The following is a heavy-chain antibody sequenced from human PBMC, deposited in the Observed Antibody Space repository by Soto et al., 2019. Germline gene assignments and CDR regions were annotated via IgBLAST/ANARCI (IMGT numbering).Heavy chain of an antibody. CDR3: ARVASRYGSYYPPYFDY. CDR1: GGSVSSGSYY. CDR2: IYYSGST. D-gene: IGHD1-26*01. Sequence: QVQLQESGPGLVKPSETLSLTCTVSGGSVSSGSYYWSWIRQPPGKGLEWIGYIYYSGSTNYNPSRKIRVTIAVDTSKTQFSLKLSSVTAADTAVYYCARVASRYGSYYPPYFDYWGQGTLVTVSS. V-gene: IGHV4-61*01. J-gene: IGHJ4*02.